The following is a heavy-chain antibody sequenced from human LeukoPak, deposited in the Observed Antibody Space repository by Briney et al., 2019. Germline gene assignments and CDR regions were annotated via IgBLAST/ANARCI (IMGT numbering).Heavy chain of an antibody. CDR3: AGGGRAIGGYGYGDDAFDI. V-gene: IGHV1-8*01. D-gene: IGHD5-18*01. J-gene: IGHJ3*02. CDR2: MNPNSGNT. Sequence: ASVKVSCKASGYTFTSYDINWVRQATGQGLEWMGWMNPNSGNTGYAQKFQGRVTMTRDTSISTAYMELRSLRSDDTAVYYCAGGGRAIGGYGYGDDAFDIWGQGTMVTVSS. CDR1: GYTFTSYD.